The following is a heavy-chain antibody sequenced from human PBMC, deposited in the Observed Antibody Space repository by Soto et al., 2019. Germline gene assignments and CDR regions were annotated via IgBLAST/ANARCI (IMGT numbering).Heavy chain of an antibody. CDR2: IYYSGST. Sequence: SETLSLTCTASGGSISSSSYYWGWIRQPPGKGLECVGSIYYSGSTYYNPSLKSRVTISVDTSKNQFSLKLSSVTAADTAVYYCARGREIVVAPAASFDPWGQGTMATVSS. J-gene: IGHJ5*02. V-gene: IGHV4-39*01. CDR1: GGSISSSSYY. D-gene: IGHD2-2*01. CDR3: ARGREIVVAPAASFDP.